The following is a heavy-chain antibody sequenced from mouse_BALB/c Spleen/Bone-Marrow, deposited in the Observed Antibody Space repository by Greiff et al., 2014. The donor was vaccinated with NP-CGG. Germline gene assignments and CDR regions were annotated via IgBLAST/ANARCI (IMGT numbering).Heavy chain of an antibody. J-gene: IGHJ3*01. CDR2: IYPYNGGT. CDR1: GYTFTDYN. D-gene: IGHD2-1*01. CDR3: ARGRAYGNYVWFAH. V-gene: IGHV1S29*02. Sequence: VQLKESGPELVKPGASVKISCKASGYTFTDYNMHWVKQSHGKSLDWIGYIYPYNGGTGYNQKFKSKATLTVDNSSSTAYMELRSLTSEDSAVYYCARGRAYGNYVWFAHWGQGTLVTVSA.